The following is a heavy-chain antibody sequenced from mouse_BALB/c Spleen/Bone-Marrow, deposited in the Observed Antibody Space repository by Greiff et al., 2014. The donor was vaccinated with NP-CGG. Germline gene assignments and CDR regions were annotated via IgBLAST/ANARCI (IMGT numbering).Heavy chain of an antibody. V-gene: IGHV1-5*01. D-gene: IGHD4-1*01. CDR1: GYTFTNYW. Sequence: EVQVVESXTVLARPGASLRMSCKASGYTFTNYWINWIKQRPGQGLEWIGAIYPGNNDAKYTQKFKAKAKLTAVTSTSTADMELSSLTNEDSAVYDCARNWDWVFAYWGQGTLVTVSA. J-gene: IGHJ3*01. CDR2: IYPGNNDA. CDR3: ARNWDWVFAY.